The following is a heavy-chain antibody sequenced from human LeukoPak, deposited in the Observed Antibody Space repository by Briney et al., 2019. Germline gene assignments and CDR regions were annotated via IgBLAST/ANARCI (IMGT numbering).Heavy chain of an antibody. D-gene: IGHD1-14*01. Sequence: SETLSLTCAVSGYSISSGYYWGWIRQPPGKGLEWIGSIYHSGSTYYNPCLKSRVTISVDTSKNQFSLKLSSVTAADTAVYYCASERGTGYYYYYGMDVWGKGTTVTVSS. V-gene: IGHV4-38-2*01. CDR1: GYSISSGYY. J-gene: IGHJ6*04. CDR2: IYHSGST. CDR3: ASERGTGYYYYYGMDV.